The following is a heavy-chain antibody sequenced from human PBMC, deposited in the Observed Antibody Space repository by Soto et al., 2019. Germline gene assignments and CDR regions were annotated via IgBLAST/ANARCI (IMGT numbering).Heavy chain of an antibody. J-gene: IGHJ6*02. CDR3: ARVGLYDFWSGYYGHYYYGMDV. CDR1: GFTFSSYA. Sequence: PGGSLRLSCAASGFTFSSYAMHWVRQAPGKGLEWVAVISYDGSNKYYADSVKGRFTISRDNSKNTLYLQMNSLRAEDTAVYYCARVGLYDFWSGYYGHYYYGMDVWGQGTTVTVSS. V-gene: IGHV3-30-3*01. D-gene: IGHD3-3*01. CDR2: ISYDGSNK.